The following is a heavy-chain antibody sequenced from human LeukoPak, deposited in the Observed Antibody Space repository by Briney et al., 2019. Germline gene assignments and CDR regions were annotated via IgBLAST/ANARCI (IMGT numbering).Heavy chain of an antibody. V-gene: IGHV4-34*01. CDR3: ARGYGAAAGPGGWFDP. D-gene: IGHD6-25*01. CDR2: INHSGST. CDR1: GGSFSGYY. Sequence: SETLSLTCAVYGGSFSGYYWSWIRQPPGKGLEWIGEINHSGSTNYNPSLKSRVTISVDTSKNQFSLKLSSVTAADTAVYYCARGYGAAAGPGGWFDPWGQGTLVTVSS. J-gene: IGHJ5*02.